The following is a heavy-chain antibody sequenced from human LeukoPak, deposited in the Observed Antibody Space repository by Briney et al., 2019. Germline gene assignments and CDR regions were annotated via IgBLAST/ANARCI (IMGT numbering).Heavy chain of an antibody. CDR1: GFTFSSYA. J-gene: IGHJ1*01. D-gene: IGHD6-19*01. V-gene: IGHV3-23*01. CDR3: AKAKRYSSGWSAEYFQH. Sequence: PGRSLRLSCAASGFTFSSYAMSWVRQAPGKGLEWVSAISGSGGSTYYADSVKGRFTISRDNSKNTLYLQMNSLRAEDTAVYYCAKAKRYSSGWSAEYFQHWGQGTLVTVSS. CDR2: ISGSGGST.